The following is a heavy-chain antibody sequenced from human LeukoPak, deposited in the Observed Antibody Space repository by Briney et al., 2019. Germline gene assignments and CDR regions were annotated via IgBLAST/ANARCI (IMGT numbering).Heavy chain of an antibody. CDR1: GGSISSGGNY. CDR3: ARDREYYGSGSPGAFDI. J-gene: IGHJ3*02. CDR2: IYYSGST. Sequence: SQTLSLTCTVSGGSISSGGNYWSWIRQHPGKGLEWIGYIYYSGSTYYNPSLKSRVTISVDTSKNQFSLKLSSVTAADTAVYYCARDREYYGSGSPGAFDIWGQGTMVTVSS. V-gene: IGHV4-31*03. D-gene: IGHD3-10*01.